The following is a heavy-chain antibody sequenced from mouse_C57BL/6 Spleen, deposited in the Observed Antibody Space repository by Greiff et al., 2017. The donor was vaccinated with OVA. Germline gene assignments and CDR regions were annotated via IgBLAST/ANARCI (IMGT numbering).Heavy chain of an antibody. CDR3: ARSNWDPSSYWYFDV. Sequence: VQLQQPGAELVKPGASVKMSCKASGYTFTSYWITWVKQRPGQGLEWIGDIYPGSGSTNYNEKFKSKATLTVDTSSSTAYMQLSSLTSEDSAVYYGARSNWDPSSYWYFDVWGTGTTVTVSS. D-gene: IGHD4-1*01. V-gene: IGHV1-55*01. J-gene: IGHJ1*03. CDR1: GYTFTSYW. CDR2: IYPGSGST.